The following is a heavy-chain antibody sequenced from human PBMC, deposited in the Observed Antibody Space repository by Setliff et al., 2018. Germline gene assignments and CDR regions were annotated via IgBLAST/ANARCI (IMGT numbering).Heavy chain of an antibody. CDR2: ISPYNGDA. V-gene: IGHV1-18*01. J-gene: IGHJ4*02. D-gene: IGHD2-15*01. Sequence: ASVKVSCKTSGYNFITFGVNWVRQVPGQGFEWMGWISPYNGDADYAQKFQGRVTLTTDTSTGTAYMELRALSPDDTAIYYCTRGRGPRVVVAVPLDFWGQGTLVTVSS. CDR1: GYNFITFG. CDR3: TRGRGPRVVVAVPLDF.